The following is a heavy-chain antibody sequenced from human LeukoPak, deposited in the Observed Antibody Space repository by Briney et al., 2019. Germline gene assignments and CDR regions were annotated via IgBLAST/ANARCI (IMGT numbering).Heavy chain of an antibody. J-gene: IGHJ4*02. CDR3: ARQRSYYDSSGYYHKNPHFDY. D-gene: IGHD3-22*01. CDR1: GVSISSSNSY. CDR2: IYYSGNT. Sequence: PSETLSLTCTVSGVSISSSNSYWGWIRQPPGKGLEWIGSIYYSGNTYYNASLKSQVSISIDTSKNQFSLKLTSVTAADTAVYYCARQRSYYDSSGYYHKNPHFDYWGQGTLVTVSS. V-gene: IGHV4-39*01.